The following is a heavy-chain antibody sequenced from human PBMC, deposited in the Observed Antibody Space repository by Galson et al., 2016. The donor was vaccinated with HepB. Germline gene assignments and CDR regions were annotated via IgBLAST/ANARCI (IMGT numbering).Heavy chain of an antibody. CDR3: VRPVGANKGAAFEI. V-gene: IGHV5-51*01. Sequence: QSGAEVKKPGESLKISCKGSGYSFISYWIGWVRQMPGKGLEWMGLIYASDSDTRYSPFFQGQVTMSVDKSISTAYLQWSNLKASDTAMYYCVRPVGANKGAAFEIRGQGTMVTVSS. CDR1: GYSFISYW. D-gene: IGHD1-26*01. J-gene: IGHJ3*02. CDR2: IYASDSDT.